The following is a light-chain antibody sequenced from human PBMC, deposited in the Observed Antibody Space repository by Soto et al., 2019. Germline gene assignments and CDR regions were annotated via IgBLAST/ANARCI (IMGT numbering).Light chain of an antibody. V-gene: IGLV2-14*01. CDR2: GVS. Sequence: QSALTQPASVSASPGQSITISCTETNSDIGTLNSVSWYQQFTGKAPKLMIFGVSVRPSGVSTRFSGSKFGNTAFLYISGLQAEDEADYYCSSYTSSRTYVFGSGTKLTVL. J-gene: IGLJ1*01. CDR3: SSYTSSRTYV. CDR1: NSDIGTLNS.